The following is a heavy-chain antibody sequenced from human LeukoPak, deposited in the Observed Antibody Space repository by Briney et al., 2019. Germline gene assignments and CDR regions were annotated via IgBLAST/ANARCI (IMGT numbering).Heavy chain of an antibody. J-gene: IGHJ4*02. CDR3: ARLTTVTTYYFDY. CDR1: GGSISSGDYY. Sequence: SETLSLTCTVSGGSISSGDYYCSWIRQPPGKGLEWIGYIYYSGSTYDNPSLKSRVTISVDTSKNQFSLKLSSVTAADTAVYYCARLTTVTTYYFDYWGQGTLVTVSS. D-gene: IGHD4-17*01. V-gene: IGHV4-30-4*01. CDR2: IYYSGST.